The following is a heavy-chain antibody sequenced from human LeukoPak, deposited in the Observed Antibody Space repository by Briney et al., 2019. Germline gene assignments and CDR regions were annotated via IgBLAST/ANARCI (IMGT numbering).Heavy chain of an antibody. D-gene: IGHD3-3*01. CDR2: ISYDGSNK. J-gene: IGHJ3*02. CDR1: GFTFSSYA. Sequence: GGSLRLSCAASGFTFSSYAMHWVRQAPGKGLEWVAVISYDGSNKYYADSVKGRFTISRDNSKNTLYLQMNSLRAEDTAVYYCARDGADFWSGSSDAFDIWGQGTMVTVSS. V-gene: IGHV3-30-3*01. CDR3: ARDGADFWSGSSDAFDI.